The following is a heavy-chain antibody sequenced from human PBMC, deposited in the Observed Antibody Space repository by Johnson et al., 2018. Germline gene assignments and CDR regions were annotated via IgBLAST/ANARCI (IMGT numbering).Heavy chain of an antibody. CDR3: ANAIRGAATLDAFDI. D-gene: IGHD1-26*01. J-gene: IGHJ3*02. CDR1: GFTFSSYS. V-gene: IGHV3-23*04. CDR2: ISGSGTYT. Sequence: VQLVESGGGLVQPGGSLRLSCAASGFTFSSYSMAWVRQAPGTGLEWVSAISGSGTYTWYADSVKGRFTISRDNSKNTVYMQMNSLRAEDTALYYCANAIRGAATLDAFDIWGQGTMVTVSS.